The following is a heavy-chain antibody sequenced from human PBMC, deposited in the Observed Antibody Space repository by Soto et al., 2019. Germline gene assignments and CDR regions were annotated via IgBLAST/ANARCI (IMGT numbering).Heavy chain of an antibody. CDR2: VSYSGST. Sequence: SETLSLTCALSGGAIGGYYWSWIRQPPGKALEWIGYVSYSGSTDYHPSLKSRFSISIDTSKNQFSLKMISVTAADTAVYYCARHVSDSGWFFFDPWGQGALVTVSS. CDR3: ARHVSDSGWFFFDP. J-gene: IGHJ5*02. D-gene: IGHD6-19*01. CDR1: GGAIGGYY. V-gene: IGHV4-59*08.